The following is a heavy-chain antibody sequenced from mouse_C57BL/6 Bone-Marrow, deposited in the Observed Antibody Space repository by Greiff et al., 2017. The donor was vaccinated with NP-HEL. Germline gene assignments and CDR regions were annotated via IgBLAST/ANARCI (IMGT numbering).Heavy chain of an antibody. Sequence: VKLMESGAELARPGASVKLSCKASGYTFTSYGISWVKQRPGQGLEWIGEIYPRSGTTYYNEKFKGKATLTADKSSSTAYMELRSLTSEDSAVYFCARGPDYWGQGTTLTVSS. CDR1: GYTFTSYG. V-gene: IGHV1-81*01. J-gene: IGHJ2*01. CDR3: ARGPDY. CDR2: IYPRSGTT.